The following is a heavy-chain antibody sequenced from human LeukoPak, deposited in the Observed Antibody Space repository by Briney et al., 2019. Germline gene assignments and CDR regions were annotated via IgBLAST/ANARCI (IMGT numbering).Heavy chain of an antibody. D-gene: IGHD4-17*01. CDR2: IYYSGST. CDR1: GGSISSSSYY. Sequence: SETLSLTCTVSGGSISSSSYYWGWIRQPPGKGLEWIGSIYYSGSTYYNPSLKSRVTISVDTSKNQFSLKLSSVTAADTAVYYCARLSTVTTTFDYWGQGTLVTVSS. CDR3: ARLSTVTTTFDY. V-gene: IGHV4-39*07. J-gene: IGHJ4*02.